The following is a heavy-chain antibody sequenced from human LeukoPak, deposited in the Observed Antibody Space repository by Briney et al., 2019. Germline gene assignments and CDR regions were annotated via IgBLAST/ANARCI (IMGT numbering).Heavy chain of an antibody. CDR3: ARSVGGATLDY. D-gene: IGHD1-26*01. V-gene: IGHV3-64*01. Sequence: GGSLRLSCAASGFTFSSYAIHWVRQAPGKGLEYVSAISSNGGTTYYANSVKGRFTISRDNSKNTLYLQMGSLRAEDMAVYYCARSVGGATLDYWGQGTLVTVSS. CDR2: ISSNGGTT. J-gene: IGHJ4*02. CDR1: GFTFSSYA.